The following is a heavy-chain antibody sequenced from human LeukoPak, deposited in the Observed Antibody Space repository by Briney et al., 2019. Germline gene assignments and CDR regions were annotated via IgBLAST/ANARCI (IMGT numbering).Heavy chain of an antibody. CDR2: VYHDGRT. J-gene: IGHJ5*02. D-gene: IGHD6-13*01. V-gene: IGHV4-38-2*02. CDR3: ARGYSSSWYYNWFDP. CDR1: GYSISSGYY. Sequence: SETLSLTCTVSGYSISSGYYWAWLRQSPGKGLEWIGNVYHDGRTYYNPSLKSRVTISVDTSTNQFSLKLSSVTATDTALYYCARGYSSSWYYNWFDPWGQGTLVTVSS.